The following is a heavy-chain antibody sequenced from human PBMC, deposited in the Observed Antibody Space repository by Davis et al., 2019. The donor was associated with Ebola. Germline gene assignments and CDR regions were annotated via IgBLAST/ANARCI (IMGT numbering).Heavy chain of an antibody. Sequence: MPSETLSLTCTVSGGSISSYYWSWIRQPPGKGLEWIGYIYYSGSTNYNPSLKSRVTISVDTSKNQFSLKLSSVTAADTAVYYCARHGRGYYYDSSGYYSKPDGHFDYWGQGTLVTVSS. V-gene: IGHV4-59*08. CDR2: IYYSGST. D-gene: IGHD3-22*01. CDR3: ARHGRGYYYDSSGYYSKPDGHFDY. CDR1: GGSISSYY. J-gene: IGHJ4*02.